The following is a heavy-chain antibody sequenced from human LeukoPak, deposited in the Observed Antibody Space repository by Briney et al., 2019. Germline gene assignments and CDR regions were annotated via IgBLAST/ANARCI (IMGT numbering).Heavy chain of an antibody. Sequence: GGSLRLSLLPSGFTLVSNTIGWFGQAPGKGLEWVSCISSSSSYMYYGDTLKGRFTISRDNAKNSLYLQMDNLRADDTAMYYCARALTPASGWLGSWGQGTLVTVSS. CDR2: ISSSSSYM. CDR3: ARALTPASGWLGS. CDR1: GFTLVSNT. V-gene: IGHV3-21*01. D-gene: IGHD1-26*01. J-gene: IGHJ5*01.